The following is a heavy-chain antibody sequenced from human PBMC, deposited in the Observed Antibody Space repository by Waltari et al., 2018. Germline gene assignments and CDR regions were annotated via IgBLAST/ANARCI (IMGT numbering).Heavy chain of an antibody. V-gene: IGHV1-69-2*01. CDR3: APLPGGSGQTFDY. CDR1: GYPFIDYF. Sequence: EVQLVQSGAEVKTPGATVKISCKASGYPFIDYFMHWVQQARGKGLEWVGRIDPEDGETVYAEKFQGRVTITADTSTDTSYLELSSLRSDDTAVYYCAPLPGGSGQTFDYWGQGTLLTVSS. D-gene: IGHD3-10*01. J-gene: IGHJ4*02. CDR2: IDPEDGET.